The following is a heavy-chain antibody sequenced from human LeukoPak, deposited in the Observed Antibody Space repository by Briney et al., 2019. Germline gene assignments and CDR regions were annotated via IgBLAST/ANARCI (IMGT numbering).Heavy chain of an antibody. CDR3: TRDGSGSRIPFDY. D-gene: IGHD1-26*01. V-gene: IGHV3-74*01. CDR2: IESDASNT. Sequence: GGSLRLSCAASGFAFGSHWMHWVRQAPGKGLVWVARIESDASNTRYADSVKGRFTISRDNADKTLYLQMNSLRAEDTAVYYCTRDGSGSRIPFDYWGQGTLVTVSS. CDR1: GFAFGSHW. J-gene: IGHJ4*02.